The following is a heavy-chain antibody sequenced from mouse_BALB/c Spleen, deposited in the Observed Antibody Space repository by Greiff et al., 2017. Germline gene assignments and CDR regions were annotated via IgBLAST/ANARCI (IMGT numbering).Heavy chain of an antibody. V-gene: IGHV3-2*02. Sequence: EVHLVESGPGLVKPSQSLSLTCTVTGYSITSDYAWNWIRQFPGNKLEWMGYISYSGSTSYNPSLKSRISITRDTSKNQFFLQLNSVTTEDTATYYCARGSSSSMDYWGQGTSVTVSS. D-gene: IGHD1-1*01. CDR2: ISYSGST. CDR1: GYSITSDYA. J-gene: IGHJ4*01. CDR3: ARGSSSSMDY.